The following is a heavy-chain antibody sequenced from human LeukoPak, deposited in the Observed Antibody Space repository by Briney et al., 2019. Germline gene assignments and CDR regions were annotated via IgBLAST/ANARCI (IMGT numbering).Heavy chain of an antibody. CDR1: GDSISSYY. CDR2: FYYSGST. V-gene: IGHV4-59*01. Sequence: PSETLSLTCTVSGDSISSYYWSWIRQPPGKGLEWIGYFYYSGSTNYNPSLKSRVTISVDTSKNQFSLKLSFVTAADTAVYYCARVNRRDGYYYYYMDVWGKGTTVTVSS. J-gene: IGHJ6*03. CDR3: ARVNRRDGYYYYYMDV. D-gene: IGHD5-24*01.